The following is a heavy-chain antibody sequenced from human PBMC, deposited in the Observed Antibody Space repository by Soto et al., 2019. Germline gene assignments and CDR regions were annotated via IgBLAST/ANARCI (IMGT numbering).Heavy chain of an antibody. D-gene: IGHD3-10*01. J-gene: IGHJ6*02. CDR3: ARSYYGSGSYSYGMDV. V-gene: IGHV3-30-3*01. Sequence: GGSLRLSCAASGFTFSSYAMHWVRQAPGKGLEWVAVISYDGSNKYYADSVKGRFTISRDNSKNTLYLQMNSLRAEDTTVYYCARSYYGSGSYSYGMDVWGQGTTVTVSS. CDR2: ISYDGSNK. CDR1: GFTFSSYA.